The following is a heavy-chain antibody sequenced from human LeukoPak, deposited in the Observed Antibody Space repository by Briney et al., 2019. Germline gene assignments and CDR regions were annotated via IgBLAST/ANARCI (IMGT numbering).Heavy chain of an antibody. D-gene: IGHD1-26*01. Sequence: SETLSLTCTVSVGSISSHYWSWIRQPPGKGLEWIGYVYNTGTTNYNPSLKSRVIISVDTSKNQFSLKLSSVTAADTAVYYCARVDNSGSYFDYWGQGTLDSVSS. J-gene: IGHJ4*02. CDR2: VYNTGTT. CDR3: ARVDNSGSYFDY. CDR1: VGSISSHY. V-gene: IGHV4-59*11.